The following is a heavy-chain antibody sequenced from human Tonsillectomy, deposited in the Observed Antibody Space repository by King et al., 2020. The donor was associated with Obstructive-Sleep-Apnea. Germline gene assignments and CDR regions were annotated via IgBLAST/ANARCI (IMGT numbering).Heavy chain of an antibody. D-gene: IGHD3-10*01. Sequence: VQLQQWGAGLLKPSETLSLTCAVYGGSFSGFFWSWVRQPPGKGLEWIGEINHSGTTYYNPSLKSRVSMSVDTSRNQFSLNLTSVSAADTAIYYCARVPRRAPTPVPSGRVPERHLGDLHFYGLDVWGRGTTVTVSS. CDR3: ARVPRRAPTPVPSGRVPERHLGDLHFYGLDV. CDR2: INHSGTT. CDR1: GGSFSGFF. J-gene: IGHJ6*02. V-gene: IGHV4-34*01.